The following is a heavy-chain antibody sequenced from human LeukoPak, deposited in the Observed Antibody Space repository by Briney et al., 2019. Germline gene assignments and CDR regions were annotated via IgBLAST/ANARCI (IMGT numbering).Heavy chain of an antibody. CDR1: GGSFSGYY. CDR2: INHSGST. CDR3: AREGVSYCSSTSCYPNWFDP. V-gene: IGHV4-34*01. J-gene: IGHJ5*02. Sequence: SETLSLTCAVYGGSFSGYYWSWIRQPPGKGLEWIGEINHSGSTNYNPSLKSRVTISVDTSKNQFSLKLSSVTAADTAVYYCAREGVSYCSSTSCYPNWFDPWGQGTLVTVSS. D-gene: IGHD2-2*01.